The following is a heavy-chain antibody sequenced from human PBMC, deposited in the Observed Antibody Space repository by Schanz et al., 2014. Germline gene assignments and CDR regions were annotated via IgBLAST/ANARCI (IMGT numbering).Heavy chain of an antibody. CDR3: ARVKYCTITRCYRTETEGIYYMDV. CDR2: ILGLASTT. J-gene: IGHJ6*03. D-gene: IGHD2-2*01. Sequence: EVQLVESGGGLVQPGGSLRLSCSASGFTFTTYAMSWVRQAPGKGLEWVSAILGLASTTYYADSVKGRFTISRDNSKNTLYLQMKSLRAEDTAVYYCARVKYCTITRCYRTETEGIYYMDVWGKGTTVTVSS. V-gene: IGHV3-23*04. CDR1: GFTFTTYA.